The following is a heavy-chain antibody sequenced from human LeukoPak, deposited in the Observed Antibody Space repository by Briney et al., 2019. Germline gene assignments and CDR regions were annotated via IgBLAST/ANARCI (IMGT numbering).Heavy chain of an antibody. Sequence: GGSLRLSCAASGFTFSSYAMSWVRQAPGKGLEWVSAISGSGGSTYYADSVKGRFTISRDNSKNTLYLQMNSLRAEDTAVYYCAKDLSDFWSGHYKGWGQGTLVTVSS. CDR1: GFTFSSYA. V-gene: IGHV3-23*01. J-gene: IGHJ4*02. CDR2: ISGSGGST. CDR3: AKDLSDFWSGHYKG. D-gene: IGHD3-3*01.